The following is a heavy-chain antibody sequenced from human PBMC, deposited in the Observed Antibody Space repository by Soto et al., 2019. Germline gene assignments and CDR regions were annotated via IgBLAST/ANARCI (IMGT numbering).Heavy chain of an antibody. CDR2: TYYRSKWYN. Sequence: SQTLSLTRAISGDSVSSNSAAWNWIRQSPSRGLEWLGRTYYRSKWYNDYAVSVKSRITINPDTSKNQLSLQLNSVTPEDTAVYYCAREYSSWRNPGFDYWGQGTLVTVSS. J-gene: IGHJ4*02. CDR1: GDSVSSNSAA. CDR3: AREYSSWRNPGFDY. V-gene: IGHV6-1*01. D-gene: IGHD6-6*01.